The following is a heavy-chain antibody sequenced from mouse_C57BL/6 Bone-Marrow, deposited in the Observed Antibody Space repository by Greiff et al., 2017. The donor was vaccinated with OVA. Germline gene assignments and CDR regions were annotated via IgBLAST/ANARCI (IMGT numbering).Heavy chain of an antibody. Sequence: EVQLQESGGGLVQPGGSLSLSCAASGFTFTDYYMSWVRQPPGKALEWLGFIRNKANGYTTEYSASVKGRFTISRDNSQSILYLQMNALRAEDSATYYCARYTVTGGEDYFDYWGQGTTLTVSS. J-gene: IGHJ2*01. CDR3: ARYTVTGGEDYFDY. V-gene: IGHV7-3*01. CDR1: GFTFTDYY. D-gene: IGHD2-2*01. CDR2: IRNKANGYTT.